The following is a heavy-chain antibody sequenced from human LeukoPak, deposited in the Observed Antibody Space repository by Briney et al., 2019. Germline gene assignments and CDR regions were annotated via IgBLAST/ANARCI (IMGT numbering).Heavy chain of an antibody. CDR2: ISGNGVDT. Sequence: TGGSLRLSCAASGFTFTNYAMSWVRQAAGKGLEWVSTISGNGVDTYYTDSVKGRFTISRDNSKNTLYLQMNSLRAEDTAVYYCAKDRGDYCSGGSCYSGAYFDYWGQGTLVTVSS. D-gene: IGHD2-15*01. J-gene: IGHJ4*02. CDR1: GFTFTNYA. CDR3: AKDRGDYCSGGSCYSGAYFDY. V-gene: IGHV3-23*01.